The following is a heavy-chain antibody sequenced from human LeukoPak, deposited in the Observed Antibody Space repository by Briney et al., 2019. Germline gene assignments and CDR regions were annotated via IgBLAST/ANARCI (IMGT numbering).Heavy chain of an antibody. CDR1: GFTFSRYR. V-gene: IGHV3-7*01. D-gene: IGHD6-19*01. CDR3: ARGASVVAGNDNAFDI. J-gene: IGHJ3*02. CDR2: INQDGSEK. Sequence: GGSLRLSCAASGFTFSRYRMSWVRQAPGKGLEWVANINQDGSEKYYVDSVKGRFTISRDNAKNSLYLQMNSLRADDTAVYYCARGASVVAGNDNAFDIWGQGTMVTVSS.